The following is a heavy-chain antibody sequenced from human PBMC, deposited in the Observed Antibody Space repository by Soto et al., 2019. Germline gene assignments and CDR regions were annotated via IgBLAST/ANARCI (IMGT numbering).Heavy chain of an antibody. Sequence: QVELVESGGGVVQPGGSLRLACAASGFTFSSYGMHWVRQAPGKGLEWVAVIWFDGSKEFYAASVEGRFTISRDNSKNMVYLEMNSPRDVDTAVYYCARAVPADKGGVASWGQGTLVTVSS. CDR2: IWFDGSKE. V-gene: IGHV3-33*01. CDR1: GFTFSSYG. J-gene: IGHJ5*02. CDR3: ARAVPADKGGVAS. D-gene: IGHD2-2*01.